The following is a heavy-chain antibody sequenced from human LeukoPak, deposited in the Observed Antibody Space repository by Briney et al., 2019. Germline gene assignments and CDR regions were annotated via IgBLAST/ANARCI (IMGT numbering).Heavy chain of an antibody. Sequence: SETLSLTCTVSGVSFSGYYCTWIRQTAGKGLEWIGRIYTSGSTDHNPSLYSRVTMSVETSKNQFSLRLRSVTAADTAVYYCNIAVAGPFDHWGQGTLVTVSS. D-gene: IGHD6-19*01. V-gene: IGHV4-4*07. CDR1: GVSFSGYY. CDR2: IYTSGST. J-gene: IGHJ4*02. CDR3: NIAVAGPFDH.